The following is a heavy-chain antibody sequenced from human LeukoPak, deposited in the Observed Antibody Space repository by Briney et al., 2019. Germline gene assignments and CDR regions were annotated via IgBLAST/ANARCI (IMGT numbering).Heavy chain of an antibody. CDR3: ARDSEHSSSLVFDI. D-gene: IGHD6-13*01. J-gene: IGHJ3*02. CDR1: GFTFRSHW. Sequence: GGSLRLSCVASGFTFRSHWLSWVRQAPGKGLEWVANINLDGSEKYYVDSVMGRFTVSRDNAENSLYLQINSLRADDTAVYFCARDSEHSSSLVFDIWGQGTMVTVSS. CDR2: INLDGSEK. V-gene: IGHV3-7*01.